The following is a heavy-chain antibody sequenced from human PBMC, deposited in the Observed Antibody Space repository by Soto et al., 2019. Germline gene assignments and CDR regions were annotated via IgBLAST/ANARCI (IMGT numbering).Heavy chain of an antibody. V-gene: IGHV3-23*04. J-gene: IGHJ4*02. D-gene: IGHD3-3*01. Sequence: DVRLAESGGGLVQPGGSLRLSCTTSGFSFASFAMTWVRQAPGKGLEWVATISGSDGKTYYADSVKGRFSISRDTSRNTLYLQMNSLRAVDTAIYYCAKWSYLDYWGQGTRVTVSS. CDR1: GFSFASFA. CDR2: ISGSDGKT. CDR3: AKWSYLDY.